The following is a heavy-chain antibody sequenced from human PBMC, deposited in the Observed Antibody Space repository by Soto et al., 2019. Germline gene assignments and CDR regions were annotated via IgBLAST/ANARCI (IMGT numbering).Heavy chain of an antibody. V-gene: IGHV3-48*04. Sequence: PGGSLRLSCAASGFPLSNFGMNWVRQAPGKGLEWIAYISTGGSSIFFVDSVKGRCTVSRDNCKNSLSLTLDSLRGDDTALYYCVRDSNSYGSGGYYTSGDVFDVWGQGTKVTVSS. D-gene: IGHD3-10*01. J-gene: IGHJ6*02. CDR2: ISTGGSSI. CDR1: GFPLSNFG. CDR3: VRDSNSYGSGGYYTSGDVFDV.